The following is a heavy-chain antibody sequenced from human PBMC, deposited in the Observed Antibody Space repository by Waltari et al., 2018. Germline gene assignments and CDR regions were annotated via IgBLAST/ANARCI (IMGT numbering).Heavy chain of an antibody. D-gene: IGHD3-10*01. CDR3: ARTYLYDGSGRSELDY. CDR1: SGSFNAYF. CDR2: ISLSGTP. J-gene: IGHJ4*02. Sequence: QVRLEQWGADLLKPSETLSLTCAIYSGSFNAYFWTWIRQSPGGGREWIGDISLSGTPNYNPSLGRRVSRSVDVSKNQFSLKLTSVTAADTAVYYCARTYLYDGSGRSELDYWGRGTLVTVSS. V-gene: IGHV4-34*01.